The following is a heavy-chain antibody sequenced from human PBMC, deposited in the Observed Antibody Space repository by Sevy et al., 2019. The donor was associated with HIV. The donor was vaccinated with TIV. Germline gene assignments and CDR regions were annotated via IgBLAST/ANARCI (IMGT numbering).Heavy chain of an antibody. J-gene: IGHJ4*02. CDR3: TRDLPPSATTVAHFDY. V-gene: IGHV3-48*03. CDR2: ISYSGSTI. D-gene: IGHD4-17*01. Sequence: GGSLRLSCAASGFTFSSYEMNWVRQAPGKGLEWVSFISYSGSTISYSDSVKERFTISRDNAKNSLFLQMNSLRAEDTAVYYCTRDLPPSATTVAHFDYWGQGTLVTVSS. CDR1: GFTFSSYE.